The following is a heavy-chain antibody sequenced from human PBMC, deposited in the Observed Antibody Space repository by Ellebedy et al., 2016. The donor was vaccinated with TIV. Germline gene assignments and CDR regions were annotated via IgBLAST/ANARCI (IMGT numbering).Heavy chain of an antibody. Sequence: ASVKVSCXTSGYTFSDFGISWVRQAPGQGLEWLGWASTHDGNRYYNQKVQGRVTMTTDTSTGTAYMELRSLTSDDTAVYYCASSSPETDGGHYWGQGTLVSVSS. CDR3: ASSSPETDGGHY. V-gene: IGHV1-18*01. CDR1: GYTFSDFG. CDR2: ASTHDGNR. J-gene: IGHJ4*02. D-gene: IGHD3-16*01.